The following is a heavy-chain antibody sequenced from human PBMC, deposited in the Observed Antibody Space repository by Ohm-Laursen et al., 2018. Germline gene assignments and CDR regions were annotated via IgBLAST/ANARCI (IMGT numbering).Heavy chain of an antibody. CDR1: GFTVSNNY. CDR3: AKGTTDVDY. Sequence: SLRLSCTASGFTVSNNYMSWVRQAPGKGLEWVSVIYSGGGTNYADSVKGQFTISRDNSKNTLYLQMNSLRAEDTAVYYCAKGTTDVDYWGQGTLVTVSS. V-gene: IGHV3-53*01. CDR2: IYSGGGT. J-gene: IGHJ4*02. D-gene: IGHD1-1*01.